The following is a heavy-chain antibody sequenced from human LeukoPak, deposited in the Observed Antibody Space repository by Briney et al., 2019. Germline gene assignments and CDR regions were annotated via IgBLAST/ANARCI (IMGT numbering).Heavy chain of an antibody. Sequence: KVSCKASGGTFSDSAIHWVRQATGKGLEWVGRIRSKADAYATTYAASLKGRFTISRDDSRNRAYLQMSSLRTEDTAVYYCTRAYSSGWPFDFWGQGTLVTVSS. V-gene: IGHV3-73*01. CDR3: TRAYSSGWPFDF. D-gene: IGHD6-19*01. CDR2: IRSKADAYAT. J-gene: IGHJ4*02. CDR1: GGTFSDSA.